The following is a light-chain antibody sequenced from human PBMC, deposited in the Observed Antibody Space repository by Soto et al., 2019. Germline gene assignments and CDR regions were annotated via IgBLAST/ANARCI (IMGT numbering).Light chain of an antibody. J-gene: IGLJ1*01. Sequence: QSALTQPASVSGSPGQSITISCTGTSGDGGGYNYVCWYQQRPGKAPKLMIYDVSNRPSGVSRRFSGSKSGNTASLTISGLQTEDEADYYCSSYTGGSTLYVFGTGTKVTVL. CDR2: DVS. CDR1: SGDGGGYNY. V-gene: IGLV2-14*01. CDR3: SSYTGGSTLYV.